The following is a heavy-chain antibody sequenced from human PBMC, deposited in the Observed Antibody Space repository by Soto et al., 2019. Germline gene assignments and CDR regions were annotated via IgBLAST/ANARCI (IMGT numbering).Heavy chain of an antibody. CDR1: GGTFSSYA. CDR2: IIPIFGTA. J-gene: IGHJ4*02. D-gene: IGHD2-15*01. CDR3: AREIGYCSGGSCYALDY. V-gene: IGHV1-69*01. Sequence: VQLVQSGAEVKKPGSSVKVSCKASGGTFSSYAISWVRQAPGQGLEWMGGIIPIFGTANYAQKFQGRVTITADESTSTAYMELSSLRSEDTAVYYCAREIGYCSGGSCYALDYWGQGTLVTVSS.